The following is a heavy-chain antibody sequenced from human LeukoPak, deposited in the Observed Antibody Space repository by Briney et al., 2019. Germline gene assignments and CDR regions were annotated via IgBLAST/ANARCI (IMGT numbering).Heavy chain of an antibody. D-gene: IGHD1-26*01. CDR1: GGSFSGYY. CDR3: ARRSGSPFDY. CDR2: INHSGST. J-gene: IGHJ4*02. V-gene: IGHV4-34*01. Sequence: PSETLSLTCAVYGGSFSGYYWSWIRQPPGKGLEWIGEINHSGSTNYNPSLKSRVTISVDTSKNQFSLKLSSVTAADTAVNYCARRSGSPFDYWGQGTLVTVSS.